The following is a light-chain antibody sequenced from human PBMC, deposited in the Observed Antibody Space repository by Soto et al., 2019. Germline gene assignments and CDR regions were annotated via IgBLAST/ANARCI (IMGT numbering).Light chain of an antibody. CDR3: QQYNKWPRT. V-gene: IGKV3-15*01. CDR1: QSVDIN. J-gene: IGKJ1*01. Sequence: EIVMTQSPATLSVSPGDRVTLSCRASQSVDINLAWYQQRPGQAPRLLIYDASTRATGIPARYSGSGSGTEFNFTISSLQSEDFAVYFCQQYNKWPRTFGQGTKVDIK. CDR2: DAS.